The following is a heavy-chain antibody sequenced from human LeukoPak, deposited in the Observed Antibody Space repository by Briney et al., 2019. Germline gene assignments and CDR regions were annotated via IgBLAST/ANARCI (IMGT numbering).Heavy chain of an antibody. D-gene: IGHD2-2*01. CDR3: AKGDIVVVPAADDAFDI. V-gene: IGHV3-7*03. CDR1: GFTFSSYW. J-gene: IGHJ3*02. CDR2: IKQDGSEK. Sequence: GGSLRLSCAASGFTFSSYWMSWVRQAPGKGLEWVANIKQDGSEKYYVDSVKGRFTISRDNAKNSLYLQMNSLRAEDTAVYYCAKGDIVVVPAADDAFDIWGQGTMVTVSS.